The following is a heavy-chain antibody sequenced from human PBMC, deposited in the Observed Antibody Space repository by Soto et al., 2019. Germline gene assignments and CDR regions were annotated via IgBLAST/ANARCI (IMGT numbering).Heavy chain of an antibody. CDR2: INPSDTSR. D-gene: IGHD1-7*01. J-gene: IGHJ4*02. V-gene: IGHV3-48*02. CDR1: GFMFSIYS. CDR3: ARSRPLNGITPDY. Sequence: EVVLEESGGGLVQPGGSVRLSCAASGFMFSIYSMNWVRQAPGKGPEWISFINPSDTSRAYAAPVKGRFTISRDNANSSLYLQMNSLRDEDTGMYYCARSRPLNGITPDYWGQGTLVTVSS.